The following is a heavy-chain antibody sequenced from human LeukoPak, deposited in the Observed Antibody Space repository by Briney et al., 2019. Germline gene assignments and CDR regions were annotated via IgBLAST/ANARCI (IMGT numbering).Heavy chain of an antibody. CDR1: GFTFSNAW. J-gene: IGHJ4*02. Sequence: GGSLRLSCAASGFTFSNAWMSWVRQAPGKGLEWVGRIKSKTDGGTTDYAAPVKGRFTISRDDSKNTLYLQMNSLKTEDTAVYYCTTFRPPHYYFDYWGQGTLVTVSS. CDR3: TTFRPPHYYFDY. V-gene: IGHV3-15*01. CDR2: IKSKTDGGTT.